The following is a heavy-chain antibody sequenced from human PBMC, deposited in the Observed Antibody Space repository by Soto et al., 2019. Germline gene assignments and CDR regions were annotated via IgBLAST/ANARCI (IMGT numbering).Heavy chain of an antibody. CDR1: GFTFSDYY. J-gene: IGHJ6*02. Sequence: GGSLRLSCAASGFTFSDYYMSWIRQAPGKGLEWVSYISSSSSYTNYADSVKGRFTISRDNAKNSLYLQMNSLRAEDTAVYYCVRDGYSSSWYPSFYYGMDVWGQGTTVTVSS. CDR3: VRDGYSSSWYPSFYYGMDV. V-gene: IGHV3-11*06. CDR2: ISSSSSYT. D-gene: IGHD6-13*01.